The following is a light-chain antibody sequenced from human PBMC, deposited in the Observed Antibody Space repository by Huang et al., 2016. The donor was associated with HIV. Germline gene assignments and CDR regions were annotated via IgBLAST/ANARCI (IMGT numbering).Light chain of an antibody. CDR3: QQYNNWPLT. V-gene: IGKV3-15*01. Sequence: EIVMTQSPATLSVSPGERATLSCRASQSVSSNLDWYQQKPGQAPRLLSYGASTRATGIPARFSGSGSGTEFTLTISSLQSEDFAVYYCQQYNNWPLTFGPGTKVDIK. CDR1: QSVSSN. CDR2: GAS. J-gene: IGKJ3*01.